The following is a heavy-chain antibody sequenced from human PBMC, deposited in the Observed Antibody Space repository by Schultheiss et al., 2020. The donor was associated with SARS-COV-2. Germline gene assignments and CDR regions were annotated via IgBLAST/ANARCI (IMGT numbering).Heavy chain of an antibody. J-gene: IGHJ5*02. V-gene: IGHV4-4*02. CDR1: GGSISSSNW. D-gene: IGHD5-18*01. Sequence: SETLSLTFAVSGGSISSSNWWSWVRQPPGKGLEWIGEIYHSGSTNYNPSLKSRVTISVDKSKNQFSLKLNSVTAADTAVYYCARGYSYVYVIGWIDPWGQGTLVTVSS. CDR3: ARGYSYVYVIGWIDP. CDR2: IYHSGST.